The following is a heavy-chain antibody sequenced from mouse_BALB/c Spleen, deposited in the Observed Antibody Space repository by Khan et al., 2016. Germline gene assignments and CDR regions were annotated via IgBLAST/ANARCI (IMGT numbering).Heavy chain of an antibody. CDR2: ISYSGST. CDR3: ARYYYGSSYFDY. D-gene: IGHD1-1*01. Sequence: HLQESGPGLVKPSQSLSLTCTVTGYSITSDYAWNWIRQFPGNKLEWMGYISYSGSTSYNPSLKSRISITRDTSKNQFFLQLNSVTTEDTATYYCARYYYGSSYFDYWGQGTTLTVSS. V-gene: IGHV3-2*02. J-gene: IGHJ2*01. CDR1: GYSITSDYA.